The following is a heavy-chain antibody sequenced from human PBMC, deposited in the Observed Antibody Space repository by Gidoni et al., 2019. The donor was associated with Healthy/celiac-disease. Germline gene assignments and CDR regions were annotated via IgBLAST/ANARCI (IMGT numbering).Heavy chain of an antibody. CDR1: GYTCTSYA. J-gene: IGHJ4*02. CDR2: INAGNGNT. Sequence: QVQLVQSGAEVKKPGASVKVSCKASGYTCTSYAMHWVRQAPGQRLEWMGWINAGNGNTKYSQKFQGRVTITRDTSASTAYMELSSLRSEDTAVYYCARAYCSGGSCYSDFDYWGQGTLVTVSS. CDR3: ARAYCSGGSCYSDFDY. V-gene: IGHV1-3*01. D-gene: IGHD2-15*01.